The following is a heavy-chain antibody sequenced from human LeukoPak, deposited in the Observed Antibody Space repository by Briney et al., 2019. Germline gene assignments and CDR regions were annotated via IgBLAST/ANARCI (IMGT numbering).Heavy chain of an antibody. CDR1: GFTFSSYW. CDR2: IKQDGSEK. D-gene: IGHD3-9*01. V-gene: IGHV3-7*04. CDR3: AREAYYDILTGYSGRDPFDH. Sequence: AGSLRLSCAASGFTFSSYWMSWVRQAPGKGLEWVANIKQDGSEKYYVDSVKGRFTISRDNAKNSLYLQMSSLRAEDTAVYYCAREAYYDILTGYSGRDPFDHWGQGTLVTVSS. J-gene: IGHJ5*02.